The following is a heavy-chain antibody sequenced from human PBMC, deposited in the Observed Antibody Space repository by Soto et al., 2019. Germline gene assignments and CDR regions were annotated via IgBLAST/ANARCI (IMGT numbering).Heavy chain of an antibody. CDR1: GYTFTSYD. CDR2: MNPNSGNT. CDR3: ARAEYSGYLEDI. J-gene: IGHJ3*02. Sequence: ASVKVSCKASGYTFTSYDIKWVRQATGQGLEWMGWMNPNSGNTGYAQKFQGRVTMTRNTSISTAYMELSSLRSEDTAVYYCARAEYSGYLEDIWGQGTMVTVSS. D-gene: IGHD5-12*01. V-gene: IGHV1-8*01.